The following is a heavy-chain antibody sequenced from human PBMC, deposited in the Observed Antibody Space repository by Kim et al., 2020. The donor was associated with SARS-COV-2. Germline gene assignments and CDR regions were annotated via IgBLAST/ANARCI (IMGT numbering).Heavy chain of an antibody. CDR1: GGSFSGYY. CDR3: ARARVGSSGWYY. CDR2: INHSGST. D-gene: IGHD6-19*01. V-gene: IGHV4-34*01. Sequence: SETLSLTCAVYGGSFSGYYWSWIRQPPGKGLEWIGEINHSGSTNYNPSLKSRVTISVDTSKNQFSLKLSSVTAADTAVYYCARARVGSSGWYYWGQGTLV. J-gene: IGHJ4*02.